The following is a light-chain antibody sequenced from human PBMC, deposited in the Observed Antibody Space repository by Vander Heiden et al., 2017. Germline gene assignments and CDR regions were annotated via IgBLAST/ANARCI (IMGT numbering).Light chain of an antibody. V-gene: IGLV3-19*01. CDR2: GKN. CDR3: NSRDSSGNHP. CDR1: SLRSYY. J-gene: IGLJ2*01. Sequence: SSELTPDLAVSVALGQTVRITCQGDSLRSYYASWYQQKPGQAPVLVIYGKNNRPSGIPDRFSGSSSGNTASLTITGAQAEDEADYYCNSRDSSGNHPFGGGTKLTVL.